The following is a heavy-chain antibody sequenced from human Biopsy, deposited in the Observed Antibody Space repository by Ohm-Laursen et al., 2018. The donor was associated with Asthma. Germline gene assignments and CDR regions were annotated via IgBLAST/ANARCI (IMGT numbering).Heavy chain of an antibody. D-gene: IGHD4-17*01. CDR2: NDYEEGGT. V-gene: IGHV1-24*01. CDR1: GYALSDLS. Sequence: SLNVSRKISGYALSDLSMHWVPQAPGQGLEWLGANDYEEGGTVNARRFQGRVTMPEDTSTDTAYMELSNLSSDDTAVYYCASDFPKDYVRYNFQFWGQGTLVTVSS. CDR3: ASDFPKDYVRYNFQF. J-gene: IGHJ4*02.